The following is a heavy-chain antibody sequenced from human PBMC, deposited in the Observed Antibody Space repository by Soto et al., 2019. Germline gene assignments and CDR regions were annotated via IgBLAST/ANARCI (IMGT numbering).Heavy chain of an antibody. V-gene: IGHV1-18*01. CDR2: ISAYNGNT. CDR1: GYTFTSYG. Sequence: ASVKVSCKASGYTFTSYGISWVRQAPGQGLEWMGWISAYNGNTNYAQKHQGRVTMTTDTSTSTAYMELRSLRSDDTAVYYCASAYCGGDCYFTWAPFDYWAQGPLVTVSS. J-gene: IGHJ4*02. D-gene: IGHD2-21*02. CDR3: ASAYCGGDCYFTWAPFDY.